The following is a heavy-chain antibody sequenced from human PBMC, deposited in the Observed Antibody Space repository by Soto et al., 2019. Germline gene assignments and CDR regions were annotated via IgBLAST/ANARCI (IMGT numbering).Heavy chain of an antibody. J-gene: IGHJ5*02. V-gene: IGHV4-31*03. Sequence: PSETLSLTCIVSGGSISSDGYYWNWLRQHPGKGLECIGYIHYSGSTYYNPSLKSRVTISVDTSKNQFSLKLFSVTAADTAVYYCARTFNAEGNWFGPWGQGTLVTVSS. CDR3: ARTFNAEGNWFGP. CDR2: IHYSGST. CDR1: GGSISSDGYY. D-gene: IGHD3-16*01.